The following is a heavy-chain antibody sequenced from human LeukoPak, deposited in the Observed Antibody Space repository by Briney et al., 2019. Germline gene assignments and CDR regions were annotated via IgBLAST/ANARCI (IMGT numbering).Heavy chain of an antibody. CDR1: GFTFDDYA. CDR2: FTGSGGST. V-gene: IGHV3-23*01. CDR3: AKQSGSSRSYGFDY. D-gene: IGHD6-13*01. Sequence: GGSLRLSCAASGFTFDDYAMHWVRQAPGKGLEWVSAFTGSGGSTYYADSVKGRFTISRDNSKNTLYLQMNSLRAEDTAVYYCAKQSGSSRSYGFDYWGQGTLVTVSS. J-gene: IGHJ4*02.